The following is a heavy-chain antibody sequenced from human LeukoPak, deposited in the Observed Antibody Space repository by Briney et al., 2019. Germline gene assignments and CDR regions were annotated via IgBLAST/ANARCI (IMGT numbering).Heavy chain of an antibody. V-gene: IGHV3-7*03. D-gene: IGHD3-10*01. CDR2: IKEDGSEK. Sequence: GGSLRFSCAASGFTFSNYWMSWVRQAPGKGLEWVANIKEDGSEKHYVDSVKGRFTISRDNAKNSLYLQMNSLRVDDTAVYYCARTIRGYWGQGTLVTVSS. CDR3: ARTIRGY. J-gene: IGHJ4*02. CDR1: GFTFSNYW.